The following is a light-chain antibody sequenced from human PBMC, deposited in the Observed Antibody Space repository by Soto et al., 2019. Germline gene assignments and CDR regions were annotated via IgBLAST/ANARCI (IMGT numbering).Light chain of an antibody. Sequence: QSALTQPASVSGSPGQSITISCTGTSSDVGGYNYVSWYQQHPGKAPKLMIYEVSTRPSGVSNRFSGSKSGNTASLTISGLQAEDEADYYCRSYTSSSTPYVFGTGTKVTVL. CDR2: EVS. V-gene: IGLV2-14*01. J-gene: IGLJ1*01. CDR1: SSDVGGYNY. CDR3: RSYTSSSTPYV.